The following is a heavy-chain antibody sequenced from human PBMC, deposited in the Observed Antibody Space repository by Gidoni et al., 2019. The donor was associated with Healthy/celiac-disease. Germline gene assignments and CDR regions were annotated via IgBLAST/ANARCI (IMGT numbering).Heavy chain of an antibody. Sequence: EVQLVESGGGLVQPGRSLRLSCAASGFTFDDYAMPWVRQSPGKGLEWVSGISWNSGSIGYADSVKGRFTISRDNAKNSLYLQMNSLRAEDTALYYCAKDNQGFGELSSNFDYWGQGTLVTVSS. CDR3: AKDNQGFGELSSNFDY. D-gene: IGHD3-10*01. V-gene: IGHV3-9*01. CDR2: ISWNSGSI. J-gene: IGHJ4*02. CDR1: GFTFDDYA.